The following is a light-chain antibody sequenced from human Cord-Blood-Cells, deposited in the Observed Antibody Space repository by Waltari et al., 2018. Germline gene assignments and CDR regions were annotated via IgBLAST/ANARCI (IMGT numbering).Light chain of an antibody. J-gene: IGLJ1*01. CDR3: QAWDSSTYV. CDR2: QDS. V-gene: IGLV3-1*01. CDR1: KLGDKY. Sequence: SYELTQPPSVSVSPGQTASITCSGDKLGDKYACWYQQKPGQSPVLVIYQDSKRPSGIPDRFSGSNSGNTATLTISGTQPMDEADYYCQAWDSSTYVFGTGTKVTVL.